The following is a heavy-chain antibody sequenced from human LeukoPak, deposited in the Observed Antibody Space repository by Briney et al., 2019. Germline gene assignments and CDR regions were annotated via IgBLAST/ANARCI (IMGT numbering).Heavy chain of an antibody. D-gene: IGHD1-14*01. CDR2: ISAYNGNT. CDR3: ARGPHHFYGMDV. CDR1: GYTFSTYT. V-gene: IGHV1-18*04. J-gene: IGHJ6*02. Sequence: ASVKVSCKASGYTFSTYTISWVQQAPGQGLEWLGWISAYNGNTYYAQRLQGRVTMTTDTSTTTAYMELKSLTSDDTAVYFCARGPHHFYGMDVWGQGTTVTVSS.